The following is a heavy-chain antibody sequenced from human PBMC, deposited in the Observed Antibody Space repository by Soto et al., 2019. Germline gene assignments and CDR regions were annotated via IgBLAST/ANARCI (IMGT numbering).Heavy chain of an antibody. CDR1: GFMFSSYG. Sequence: EGSLRLSCAVAGFMFSSYGMSWVRQAPGKGLQWVATIHPSGGSTHYAESVRGRFTISRDNSRDTLYLQMNSLRAEDTAVYYCAKDPSTGPPDCWGQGALVTVSS. CDR2: IHPSGGST. D-gene: IGHD3-9*01. J-gene: IGHJ4*02. V-gene: IGHV3-23*01. CDR3: AKDPSTGPPDC.